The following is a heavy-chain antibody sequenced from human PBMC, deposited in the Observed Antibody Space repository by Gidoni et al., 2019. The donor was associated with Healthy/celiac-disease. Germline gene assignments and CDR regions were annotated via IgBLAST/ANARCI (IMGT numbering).Heavy chain of an antibody. D-gene: IGHD2-21*02. J-gene: IGHJ3*02. CDR1: GYTFTSYA. CDR3: ARNCGGDCYSGYDAFDI. Sequence: QVQLVQSGAEVKKPGASVTVSCKASGYTFTSYAMHWVRQAPGQRLEWMGWINAGNGNTKYSQKFQGRVTITRDTSASTAYMELSSLRSEDTAVYYCARNCGGDCYSGYDAFDIWGQGTMVTVSS. CDR2: INAGNGNT. V-gene: IGHV1-3*01.